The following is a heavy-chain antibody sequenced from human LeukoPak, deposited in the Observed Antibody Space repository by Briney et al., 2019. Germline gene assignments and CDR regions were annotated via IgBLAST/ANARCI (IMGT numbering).Heavy chain of an antibody. V-gene: IGHV3-48*03. D-gene: IGHD6-19*01. CDR1: GFTFSSYE. CDR2: ISSSGSTI. CDR3: ARDPESAAGPDYYYFYGMDA. J-gene: IGHJ6*02. Sequence: GGSLRLSCAASGFTFSSYEMNWVRQAPGKGLEWVSYISSSGSTIYYADSVKGRFTISRDNAKKSLYLQMNSLRAEDTAVYYCARDPESAAGPDYYYFYGMDAWGQGTTVTVSS.